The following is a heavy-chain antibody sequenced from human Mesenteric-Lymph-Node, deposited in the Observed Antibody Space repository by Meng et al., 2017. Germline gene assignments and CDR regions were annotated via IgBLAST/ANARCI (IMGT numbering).Heavy chain of an antibody. V-gene: IGHV4-30-4*01. CDR3: ARENSSGWYYFDY. J-gene: IGHJ4*02. CDR2: IYHGGST. CDR1: GDSISSDYF. Sequence: QVQLQESGPGLVKPSQTLSLTCTVSGDSISSDYFWSWIRQPPGKGLEWIGYIYHGGSTDYNPSLRSRVTISVDTSKNQFSLKLSSVTAADTAVYYCARENSSGWYYFDYWGQGTLVTVSS. D-gene: IGHD6-19*01.